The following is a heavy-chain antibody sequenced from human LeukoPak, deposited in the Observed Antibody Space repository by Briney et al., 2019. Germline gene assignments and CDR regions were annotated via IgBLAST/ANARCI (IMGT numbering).Heavy chain of an antibody. V-gene: IGHV4-59*12. CDR1: GGSISSYY. Sequence: SETLSLTCTVSGGSISSYYWSWIRQPPGKGLEWIGYIYYSGSTNYNPSLKSRVTISVDTSKNQFSLKLSSVTAADTAVYYCARDLKAAMVTGYYYYYMDVWGKGTTVTVSS. D-gene: IGHD5-18*01. CDR2: IYYSGST. J-gene: IGHJ6*03. CDR3: ARDLKAAMVTGYYYYYMDV.